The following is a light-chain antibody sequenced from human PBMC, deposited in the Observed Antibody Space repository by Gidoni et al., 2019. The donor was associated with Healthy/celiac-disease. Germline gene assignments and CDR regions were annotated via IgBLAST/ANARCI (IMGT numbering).Light chain of an antibody. V-gene: IGKV3-15*01. CDR3: QQYNNWPYT. CDR1: QRVSSN. Sequence: EIVLTQSPATLSVSPGERATLSCRASQRVSSNVAWYQQKPGQAPRLLIYGASTRATGIPARFSGSGSGTEFTLTISSRQSEDFAVYYCQQYNNWPYTFXQXTKLEIK. J-gene: IGKJ2*01. CDR2: GAS.